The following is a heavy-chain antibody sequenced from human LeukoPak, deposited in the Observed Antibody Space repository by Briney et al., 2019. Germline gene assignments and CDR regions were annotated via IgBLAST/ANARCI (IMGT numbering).Heavy chain of an antibody. CDR1: GCTVSSYY. CDR2: IYYSGST. Sequence: SESLSLTCTVSGCTVSSYYWSWIRQPPGKGLEWIGYIYYSGSTYYTPSLKSRFTISGDTSKNQLSLKLSSVTAEDTAVYYCARSRSRYDSSGYRVYYFDYWGQGTLVTVSS. V-gene: IGHV4-59*02. J-gene: IGHJ4*02. D-gene: IGHD3-22*01. CDR3: ARSRSRYDSSGYRVYYFDY.